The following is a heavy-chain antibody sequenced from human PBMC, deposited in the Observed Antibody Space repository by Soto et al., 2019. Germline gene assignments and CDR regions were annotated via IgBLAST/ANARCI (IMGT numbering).Heavy chain of an antibody. J-gene: IGHJ4*02. CDR2: ISYDGSNK. CDR1: GFTFSSYD. CDR3: AKDDIVVVVAAQYYFDY. V-gene: IGHV3-30*18. Sequence: GGSLRLSCAASGFTFSSYDMHWVRQAPSKGLEWVAVISYDGSNKYYADSVKGRFTISRDNSKNTLYLQMNSLRAEDTAVYYCAKDDIVVVVAAQYYFDYWGQGTLVTVSS. D-gene: IGHD2-15*01.